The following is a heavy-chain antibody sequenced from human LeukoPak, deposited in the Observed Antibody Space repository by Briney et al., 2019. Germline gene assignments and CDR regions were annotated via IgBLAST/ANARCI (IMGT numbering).Heavy chain of an antibody. J-gene: IGHJ4*02. V-gene: IGHV5-51*01. CDR2: IYPSDSDT. CDR1: GYTFTSYW. D-gene: IGHD3-10*01. CDR3: ARRMVRGVISSPFDY. Sequence: GESLKISCKVSGYTFTSYWIGWVRQMPGKGLEWMGIIYPSDSDTRYSPSFQGQVTISVDKSISTAYLQWSSLKASDTAMYFCARRMVRGVISSPFDYWGQGTLVTVSS.